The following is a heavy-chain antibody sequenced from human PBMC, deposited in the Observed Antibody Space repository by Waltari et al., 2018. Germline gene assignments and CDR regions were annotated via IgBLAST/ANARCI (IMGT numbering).Heavy chain of an antibody. CDR3: AKGVYDILTGYDY. CDR2: ISGSGDRT. J-gene: IGHJ4*02. Sequence: EVQLLESGGGLVQPGGSLRLSCAASGFTFNTYAMNWVRQAPGKGREGVSAISGSGDRTNYVDSVKGRFTISRDNSKNTLYLQMNSLRAEDTAVYYCAKGVYDILTGYDYWGQGTLVTVSS. D-gene: IGHD3-9*01. CDR1: GFTFNTYA. V-gene: IGHV3-23*01.